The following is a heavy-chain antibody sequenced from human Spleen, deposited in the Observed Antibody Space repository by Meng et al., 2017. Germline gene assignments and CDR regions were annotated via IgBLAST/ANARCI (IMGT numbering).Heavy chain of an antibody. J-gene: IGHJ5*02. CDR1: GDSISSSDSY. Sequence: QPQLQESGPGLVKPSETLPLTCTVSGDSISSSDSYWGWIRQSPGKGLEWIGSIGHSGFTYYTPSLESRVTVSVDTSRSQFSLELTSVTAADTAVYYWVRSRAWVRTGFDPWGQGTLVTVSS. CDR3: VRSRAWVRTGFDP. CDR2: IGHSGFT. V-gene: IGHV4-39*01. D-gene: IGHD1/OR15-1a*01.